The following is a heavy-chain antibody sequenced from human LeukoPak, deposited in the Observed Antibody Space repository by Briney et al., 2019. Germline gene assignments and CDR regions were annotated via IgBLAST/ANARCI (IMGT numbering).Heavy chain of an antibody. V-gene: IGHV3-21*01. CDR2: IGSGSDYM. J-gene: IGHJ4*02. CDR3: ATSHYDSTGSFDF. CDR1: QFNFNTYS. Sequence: GCLRLSCVVSQFNFNTYSFHWVRQAPGKGLEWVSSIGSGSDYMYYGDAVKGRFTISIDNANNSLFLQMNSLRAEDTAMYYCATSHYDSTGSFDFWGQGTLVTVSS. D-gene: IGHD3-22*01.